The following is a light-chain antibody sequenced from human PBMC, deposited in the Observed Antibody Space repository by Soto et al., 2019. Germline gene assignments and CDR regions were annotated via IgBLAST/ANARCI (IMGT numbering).Light chain of an antibody. Sequence: QSVLTQPPSVSGAPGQRVTISCTGSSSNIGADNVVYWYQQPPGTAPNLLIYDDSNRPSGVPDRFSGSKSGSSAALTVPGLQAEDDADYYCYACGVSVKGVVFGGGTKLTVL. CDR1: SSNIGADNV. V-gene: IGLV1-40*01. J-gene: IGLJ2*01. CDR3: YACGVSVKGVV. CDR2: DDS.